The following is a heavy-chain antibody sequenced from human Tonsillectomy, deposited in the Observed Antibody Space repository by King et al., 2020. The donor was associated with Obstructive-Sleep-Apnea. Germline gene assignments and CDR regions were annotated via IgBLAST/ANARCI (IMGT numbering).Heavy chain of an antibody. CDR3: ARDEQLIPYWYFDL. D-gene: IGHD6-13*01. CDR2: IYHSGST. V-gene: IGHV4-39*07. J-gene: IGHJ2*01. CDR1: GGSISSSSYY. Sequence: QLQESGPGLVKPSETLSLTCTVSGGSISSSSYYWGWIRQPPGKGLEWIGSIYHSGSTYYNQSLESRVTISEDTSKNQFSLKLNSVTAADTAVYYCARDEQLIPYWYFDLWGRGTLVTVSS.